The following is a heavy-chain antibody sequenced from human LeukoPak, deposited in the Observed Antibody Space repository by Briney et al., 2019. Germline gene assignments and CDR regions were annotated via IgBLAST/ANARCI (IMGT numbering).Heavy chain of an antibody. CDR2: IYYSGST. J-gene: IGHJ3*02. D-gene: IGHD3-10*01. Sequence: SETLSLTCTVSGGSISSYYWSWIRQPPGKGREWIGYIYYSGSTNYNPSLKSRVTISVDTSKNQFSPKLSSVTAADTAVYYCARRYYYGSGSFKGAFDIWGQGTMVTVSS. CDR3: ARRYYYGSGSFKGAFDI. CDR1: GGSISSYY. V-gene: IGHV4-59*08.